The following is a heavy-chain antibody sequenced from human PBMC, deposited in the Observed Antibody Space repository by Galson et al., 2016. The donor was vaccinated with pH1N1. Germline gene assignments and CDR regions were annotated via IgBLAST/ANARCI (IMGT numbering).Heavy chain of an antibody. D-gene: IGHD3-10*01. Sequence: CAISGDSVSSTNCAWDWIRQSPSRGLEWLGRTYYRSKWYNDYAVSVQSRITINPDTSKNQLSLHLNSVTPVDTAVYYCARDRGSTLFHNYGMDVWGQGTTVIVSS. V-gene: IGHV6-1*01. CDR1: GDSVSSTNCA. J-gene: IGHJ6*02. CDR3: ARDRGSTLFHNYGMDV. CDR2: TYYRSKWYN.